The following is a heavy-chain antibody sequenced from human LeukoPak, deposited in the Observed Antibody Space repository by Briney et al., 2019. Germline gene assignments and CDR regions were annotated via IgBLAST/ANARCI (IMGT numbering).Heavy chain of an antibody. V-gene: IGHV4-31*03. CDR2: IYYSGST. D-gene: IGHD3-10*01. J-gene: IGHJ4*02. CDR3: ARDGTYGSGSYSKGFDY. Sequence: LQTLSLTCTVSGGSISSGGYYWSWIRQHPGKGLEWIGYIYYSGSTYYNPSLKSRVTISVDTSKNQFSLKLSSVTAADTAVYYCARDGTYGSGSYSKGFDYWGQGTLVTVSS. CDR1: GGSISSGGYY.